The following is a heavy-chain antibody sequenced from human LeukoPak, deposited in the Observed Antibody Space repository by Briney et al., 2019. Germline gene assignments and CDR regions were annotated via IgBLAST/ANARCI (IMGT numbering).Heavy chain of an antibody. CDR2: ISWNSGSI. J-gene: IGHJ4*02. CDR1: GFTFDDYA. V-gene: IGHV3-9*01. CDR3: AKDMRKGYYYDSSGYYDY. D-gene: IGHD3-22*01. Sequence: GGSLRLSCAASGFTFDDYAMHWVRQAPGKGLECVSGISWNSGSIGYADSVKGRFTISRDNAKNSLYLQMNSLRAEDTALYYCAKDMRKGYYYDSSGYYDYWGQGTLVTVSS.